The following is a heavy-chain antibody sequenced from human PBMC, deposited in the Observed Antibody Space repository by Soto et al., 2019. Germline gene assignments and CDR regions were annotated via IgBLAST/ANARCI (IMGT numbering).Heavy chain of an antibody. CDR1: GFCLRMDG. CDR3: AKKVPGSNPLDS. D-gene: IGHD1-1*01. J-gene: IGHJ4*02. V-gene: IGHV3-33*06. CDR2: LLYTGSNE. Sequence: GGPLTVSRVVPGFCLRMDGVNWGRQAPGKGLEWVAGLLYTGSNEHYADSVKGRFTISRDISKNTVYLQMNSLRVEDTAVYYCAKKVPGSNPLDSWGQGA.